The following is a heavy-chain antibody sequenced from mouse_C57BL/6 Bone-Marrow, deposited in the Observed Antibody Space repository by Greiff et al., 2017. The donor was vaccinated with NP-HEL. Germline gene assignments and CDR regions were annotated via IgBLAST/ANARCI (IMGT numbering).Heavy chain of an antibody. CDR2: ISSGGDYI. J-gene: IGHJ2*01. CDR3: TRGDYGSSYY. D-gene: IGHD1-1*01. CDR1: GFTFSSYA. V-gene: IGHV5-9-1*02. Sequence: EVNVVESGEGLVKPGGSLKLSCAASGFTFSSYAMSWVRQTPEKRLEWVAYISSGGDYIYYADTVKGRFTISRDNARNTLYLQMSSLKSEDTAMYYCTRGDYGSSYYWGQGTTLTVSS.